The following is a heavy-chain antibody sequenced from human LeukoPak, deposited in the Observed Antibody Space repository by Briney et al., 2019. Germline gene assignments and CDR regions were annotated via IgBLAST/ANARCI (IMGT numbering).Heavy chain of an antibody. CDR2: IFPSGGEI. CDR3: ATYRQVLLPFES. V-gene: IGHV3-74*01. D-gene: IGHD2-8*02. J-gene: IGHJ4*02. Sequence: GGSLRLSCAASGFTFSNYWMHWVRQDPGKGLVWVSRIFPSGGEIHYADSVRGRFTISRDNSKSTLSLQMNSLRAEDTAIYYCATYRQVLLPFESWGQGTLVTVSS. CDR1: GFTFSNYW.